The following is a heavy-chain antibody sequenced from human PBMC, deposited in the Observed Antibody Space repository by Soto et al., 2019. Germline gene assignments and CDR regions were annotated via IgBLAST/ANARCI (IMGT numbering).Heavy chain of an antibody. Sequence: QVQLVQSGAEVKKPGASVKVSCKASGYTFTSYGISWVRQAPGQGPEWMGWISAYNGNTNYAQKLQGRVTMTTDTYTSTAYMKLRSLRSDDTAVYYCAREGPWLVRRGPFDYWGQGTLVTVSS. CDR3: AREGPWLVRRGPFDY. D-gene: IGHD6-19*01. V-gene: IGHV1-18*01. CDR1: GYTFTSYG. J-gene: IGHJ4*02. CDR2: ISAYNGNT.